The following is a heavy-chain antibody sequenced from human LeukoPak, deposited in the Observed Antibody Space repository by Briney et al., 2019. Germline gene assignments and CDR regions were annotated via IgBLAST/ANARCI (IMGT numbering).Heavy chain of an antibody. CDR3: AKGDFYGSGRSYYYYMDV. Sequence: PGGSLRLSCAVSGFTFSSYAMSWVRQAPGKGLEWVSAISGSGGGTFYADSVRGRFTISRDNSKNTVYLQMNSLRAEDTAVYYCAKGDFYGSGRSYYYYMDVWGKGTTVTISS. V-gene: IGHV3-23*01. CDR2: ISGSGGGT. D-gene: IGHD3-10*01. J-gene: IGHJ6*03. CDR1: GFTFSSYA.